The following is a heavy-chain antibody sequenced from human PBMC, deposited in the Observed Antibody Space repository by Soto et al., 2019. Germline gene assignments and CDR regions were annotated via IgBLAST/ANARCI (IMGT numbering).Heavy chain of an antibody. D-gene: IGHD6-19*01. J-gene: IGHJ4*02. Sequence: QVQLVQSGAEVKKPGSSVKVSCKASGGTFSSYAISWVRQAPEQGLKWMGGIFPIFVTANYAQKFQGRVTITADESTSTAYMELSSLRSEDTAVYYCARYRGGSGWSRGPFDYWGQGTLVTVSS. CDR3: ARYRGGSGWSRGPFDY. CDR2: IFPIFVTA. CDR1: GGTFSSYA. V-gene: IGHV1-69*01.